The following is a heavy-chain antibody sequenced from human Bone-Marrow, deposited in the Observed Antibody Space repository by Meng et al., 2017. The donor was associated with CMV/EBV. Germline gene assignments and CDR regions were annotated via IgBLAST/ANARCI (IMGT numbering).Heavy chain of an antibody. CDR1: GFTFTNYH. V-gene: IGHV1-46*01. CDR3: ARSNIVVVPAGTHAFDI. D-gene: IGHD2-2*01. CDR2: INPSGGST. Sequence: ASVKVSCKASGFTFTNYHVQWLRQAPGQGLEWMGIINPSGGSTSYAQKFQGRVTMTRDTSTSTAYMELRSLRSDDTAVYYCARSNIVVVPAGTHAFDIWGQGTMVTVSS. J-gene: IGHJ3*02.